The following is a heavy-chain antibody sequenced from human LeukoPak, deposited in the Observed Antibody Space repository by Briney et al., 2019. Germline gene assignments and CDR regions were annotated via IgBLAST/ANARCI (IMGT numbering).Heavy chain of an antibody. CDR1: GYTFTSYG. D-gene: IGHD4/OR15-4a*01. V-gene: IGHV1-18*01. CDR3: ASGASPYYYYGMDV. Sequence: ASVKVSCKASGYTFTSYGISWVRQAPGQGLEWMGWISAYNGNTNYAQKLQGRVTMTTDTSTSTAYMELRSLRSDDTAVYYCASGASPYYYYGMDVWGQGTTVTVPS. CDR2: ISAYNGNT. J-gene: IGHJ6*02.